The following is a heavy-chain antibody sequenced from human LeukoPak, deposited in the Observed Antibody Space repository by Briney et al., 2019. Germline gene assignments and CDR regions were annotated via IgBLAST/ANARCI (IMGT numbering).Heavy chain of an antibody. CDR1: GGSISSYY. V-gene: IGHV4-59*01. D-gene: IGHD6-13*01. Sequence: KPSETLSLTCTVSGGSISSYYWSWIRQPPGKGLEWIGYIYYSGSTNYNPSLKSRVTISVDTSKNQFPLKLSSVTAADTAVYYCARDPYSSSWWYFDLWGRGTLVTVSS. J-gene: IGHJ2*01. CDR3: ARDPYSSSWWYFDL. CDR2: IYYSGST.